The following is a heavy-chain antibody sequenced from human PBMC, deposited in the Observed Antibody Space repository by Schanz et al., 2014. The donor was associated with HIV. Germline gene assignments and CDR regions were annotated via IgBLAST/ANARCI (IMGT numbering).Heavy chain of an antibody. CDR2: IKSKTDGETT. D-gene: IGHD3-3*01. J-gene: IGHJ6*02. CDR3: TTRRVLGVNLDV. CDR1: GFTFRHAW. V-gene: IGHV3-15*01. Sequence: EVQLVQSGGGLVKPGGSLRISCAASGFTFRHAWMSWVRQAPGKGLEWVGLIKSKTDGETTDYAAPVQGRFTISRDDSKTTLFLQMNSLKREDTAVYYCTTRRVLGVNLDVWGQGTTVTVSS.